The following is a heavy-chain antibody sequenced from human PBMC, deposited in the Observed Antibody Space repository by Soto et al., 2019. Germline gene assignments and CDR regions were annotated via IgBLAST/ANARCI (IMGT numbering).Heavy chain of an antibody. CDR1: GFSLSTSGMC. V-gene: IGHV2-70*01. Sequence: SGPTLVNPTQTLTLTCTFSGFSLSTSGMCVSWIRQPPGKALEWLALIDWDDDKYYSTSLKTRLTISKDTSKNQVVLTMTNMDPVDTATYYCARMPKEYSSGWYYYYYGMDVWGQGTTVTVSS. CDR3: ARMPKEYSSGWYYYYYGMDV. J-gene: IGHJ6*02. D-gene: IGHD6-19*01. CDR2: IDWDDDK.